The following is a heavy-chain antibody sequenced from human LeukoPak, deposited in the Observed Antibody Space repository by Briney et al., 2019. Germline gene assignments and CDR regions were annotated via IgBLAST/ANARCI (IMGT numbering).Heavy chain of an antibody. D-gene: IGHD6-19*01. J-gene: IGHJ4*02. CDR3: AKYRPVAVAGTREYDY. CDR2: ISGSGGDT. Sequence: PGGSLRLSCAAPGFTFSSYAMSWVRQAPGKGLEWVSAISGSGGDTYYADSVKGRFTISRDNSKNTLYLQMNSLRSEDTAVYYCAKYRPVAVAGTREYDYWGQETQVTVSS. V-gene: IGHV3-23*01. CDR1: GFTFSSYA.